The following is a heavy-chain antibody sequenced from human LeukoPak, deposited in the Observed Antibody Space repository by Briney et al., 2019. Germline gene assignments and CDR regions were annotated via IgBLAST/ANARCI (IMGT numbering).Heavy chain of an antibody. CDR1: GGTFSSYA. Sequence: AASVKVSCKASGGTFSSYAISWVRQAPGQGLEWMGGIIPIFGTANYAQKFQGRVTITTDESTSTAYMELSSLRSEDTAVYYCARAGKMATITLDYWGQGTLVTVSS. CDR3: ARAGKMATITLDY. CDR2: IIPIFGTA. V-gene: IGHV1-69*05. J-gene: IGHJ4*02. D-gene: IGHD5-24*01.